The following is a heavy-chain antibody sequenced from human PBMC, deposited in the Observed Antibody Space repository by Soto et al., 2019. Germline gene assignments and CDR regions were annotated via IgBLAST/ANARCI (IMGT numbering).Heavy chain of an antibody. CDR3: ARDQSDWGYRYGWYCMDV. CDR1: GYTFTSYG. CDR2: ISAYNGNT. V-gene: IGHV1-18*01. D-gene: IGHD5-18*01. Sequence: GASVKLSCKASGYTFTSYGISWVRHAPGQGHEWMGWISAYNGNTNYAQKLQGRVTMTTDTSTSTAYMELRSLRSDDTAVYYCARDQSDWGYRYGWYCMDVGGQETTVTASS. J-gene: IGHJ6*02.